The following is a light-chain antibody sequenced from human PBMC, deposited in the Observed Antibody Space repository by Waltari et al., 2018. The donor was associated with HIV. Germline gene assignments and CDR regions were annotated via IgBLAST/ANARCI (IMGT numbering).Light chain of an antibody. CDR3: QSYDRRLMWV. CDR2: PNI. V-gene: IGLV1-40*01. CDR1: SPNIGAGYD. J-gene: IGLJ2*01. Sequence: HSLLTQPPSVSGAPGQRVTISCTGSSPNIGAGYDVHWYQKYPGTAPKLLIFPNINRTPGVPDRFSGSKSVTSASLVITGLQAEDEADYYCQSYDRRLMWVFGGGTSLTV.